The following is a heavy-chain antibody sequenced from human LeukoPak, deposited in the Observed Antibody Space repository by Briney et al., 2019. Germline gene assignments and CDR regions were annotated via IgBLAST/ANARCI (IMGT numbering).Heavy chain of an antibody. D-gene: IGHD6-6*01. CDR3: ARRSSSPVAFDI. J-gene: IGHJ3*02. V-gene: IGHV4-59*08. Sequence: KPSETLSLTCTVSGGSISSYYWSWIRQPPGKGLEWIGYIYYSGSTNYNPSLKSRVTISVDTSKNQFSLKLSSVTAADTAAYYCARRSSSPVAFDIWGQGTMVTVSS. CDR1: GGSISSYY. CDR2: IYYSGST.